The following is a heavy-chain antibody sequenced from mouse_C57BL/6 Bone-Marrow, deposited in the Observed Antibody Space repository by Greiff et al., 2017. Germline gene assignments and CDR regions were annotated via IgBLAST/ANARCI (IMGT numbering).Heavy chain of an antibody. Sequence: VQLQQSGPELVKPGASVKISCKASGYTFTDYYMNWVKQSHGKSLEWIGDINPNNGGTSYNQKFKGKATLTVDKSSSTAYMELRSRTSDDSAVYYCARKAYYSKEDYWGQGTTLTVSS. CDR1: GYTFTDYY. J-gene: IGHJ2*01. D-gene: IGHD2-5*01. CDR2: INPNNGGT. CDR3: ARKAYYSKEDY. V-gene: IGHV1-26*01.